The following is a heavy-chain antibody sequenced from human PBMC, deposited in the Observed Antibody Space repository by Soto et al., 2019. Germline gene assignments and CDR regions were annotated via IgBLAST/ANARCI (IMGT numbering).Heavy chain of an antibody. Sequence: QLLQSGGGLVQPGGSLTLSCAASGFNFGTTDMSWVRQAPGEGLEWVSTIDGSGGITYYADSVKGRFTISRDNSRNTVYLQMNSLRGDDTALYYCVKNSGWFKTWGQGALVTVSS. CDR1: GFNFGTTD. D-gene: IGHD3-10*01. J-gene: IGHJ5*02. CDR3: VKNSGWFKT. CDR2: IDGSGGIT. V-gene: IGHV3-23*01.